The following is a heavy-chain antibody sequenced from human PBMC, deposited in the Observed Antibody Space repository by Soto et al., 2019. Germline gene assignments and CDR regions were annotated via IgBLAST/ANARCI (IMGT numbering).Heavy chain of an antibody. Sequence: SETLSLTCTVSGGSVSSGSYYWSWIRQHPGKGLEWIGYIYYSGSTNYNPSLKSRVTISVDTSKNQFSLKLSSVTAADTAVYYCARGAQKDDYGDYRMSDWFDPWGQGTLVTVSS. D-gene: IGHD4-17*01. CDR1: GGSVSSGSYY. V-gene: IGHV4-61*01. CDR2: IYYSGST. CDR3: ARGAQKDDYGDYRMSDWFDP. J-gene: IGHJ5*02.